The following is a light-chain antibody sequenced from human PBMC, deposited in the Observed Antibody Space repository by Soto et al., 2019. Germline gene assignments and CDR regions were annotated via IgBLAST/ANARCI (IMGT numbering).Light chain of an antibody. Sequence: QPVLTQSPSASASLGASVKLTCTLSSGHSSYAIAWHQQQPEKGPRYLMTLNSDGSHSKGDGIPDRFSGSSSGAERYLTISRLQSEDEADYYCQTWGTGIHYVFGTGTKLTVL. CDR2: LNSDGSH. V-gene: IGLV4-69*01. J-gene: IGLJ1*01. CDR3: QTWGTGIHYV. CDR1: SGHSSYA.